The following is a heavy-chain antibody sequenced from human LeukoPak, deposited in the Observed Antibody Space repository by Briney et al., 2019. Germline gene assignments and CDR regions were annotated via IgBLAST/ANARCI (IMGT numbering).Heavy chain of an antibody. Sequence: KPSQTLSLPCTVSGGPISCGDYYWSWTRQPPGEGLEWIGYIYYSGSTYYNPSLKSRVTISVDTSKNQFSLKLSSVTAADTAVYYCASPRPFNDYWGQGTPVTVSS. J-gene: IGHJ4*02. D-gene: IGHD1-1*01. CDR2: IYYSGST. CDR3: ASPRPFNDY. CDR1: GGPISCGDYY. V-gene: IGHV4-30-4*08.